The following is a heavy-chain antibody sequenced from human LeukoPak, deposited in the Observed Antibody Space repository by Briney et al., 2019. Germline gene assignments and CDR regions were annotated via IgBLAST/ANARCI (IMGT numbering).Heavy chain of an antibody. CDR2: IHNTGST. CDR3: VRDWEGFNFDI. J-gene: IGHJ3*02. CDR1: GGSVRSYY. V-gene: IGHV4-59*02. Sequence: KPSETLSLTCTVSGGSVRSYYWGWIRQPPGEGLEWIAYIHNTGSTNYNPSLKSRVTISLDTSKNEFSLKLTSVTAADTAVYYCVRDWEGFNFDIWGQGTMVTVSS. D-gene: IGHD1-26*01.